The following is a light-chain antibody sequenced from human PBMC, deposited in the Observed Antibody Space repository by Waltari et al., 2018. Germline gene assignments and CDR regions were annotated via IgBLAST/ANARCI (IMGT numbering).Light chain of an antibody. Sequence: EIVLTQSPGTLSLSPGERATLSCRASQSVDNTYLAWYQKKPDQAPRLLIFAASSRATGIPDRFSGGGSGTDFTLTISRLEREDFAVYYCQQYGGSLPYTFGQGTKLEIK. J-gene: IGKJ2*01. V-gene: IGKV3-20*01. CDR1: QSVDNTY. CDR3: QQYGGSLPYT. CDR2: AAS.